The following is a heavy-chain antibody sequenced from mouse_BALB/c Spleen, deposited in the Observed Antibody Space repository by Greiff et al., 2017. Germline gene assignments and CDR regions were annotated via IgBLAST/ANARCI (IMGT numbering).Heavy chain of an antibody. Sequence: DVMLVESGGGLVQPGGSRKLSCAASGFTFSDYGMAWVRQAPGKGPEWVAFISNLAYSIYYADTVTGRFTISRENAKNTLYLEMSSLRSEDTAMYYCASISARGRAMDYWGQGTSVTVSS. CDR3: ASISARGRAMDY. CDR1: GFTFSDYG. CDR2: ISNLAYSI. D-gene: IGHD3-1*01. V-gene: IGHV5-15*02. J-gene: IGHJ4*01.